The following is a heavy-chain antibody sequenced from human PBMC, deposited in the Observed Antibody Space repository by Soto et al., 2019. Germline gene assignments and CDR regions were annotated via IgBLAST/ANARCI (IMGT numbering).Heavy chain of an antibody. CDR2: FIPIFGTP. Sequence: HVQLVQSGSEMKKPGSSVRVSCKASGDSFRSYSLSWVRQAPGQGLEWIGGFIPIFGTPNYAQKFQGRLTIYADESTSTVSMDLSSLRAEDTAVYYCAWARGVVDTYYYCGMDVWGQGTTVTVSS. D-gene: IGHD5-18*01. CDR1: GDSFRSYS. V-gene: IGHV1-69*01. CDR3: AWARGVVDTYYYCGMDV. J-gene: IGHJ6*02.